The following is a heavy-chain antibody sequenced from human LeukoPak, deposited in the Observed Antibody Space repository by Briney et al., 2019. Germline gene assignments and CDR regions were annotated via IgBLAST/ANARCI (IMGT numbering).Heavy chain of an antibody. CDR1: GFTFSSYG. D-gene: IGHD3-16*01. J-gene: IGHJ4*02. CDR3: ARDPYDYVWGGYFDY. Sequence: GGSLRLSCAASGFTFSSYGMHWVRQAPGKGLEWVAVIWYDGRNKHYADSVKGRFTISRDNARNTLFLQMNSLRAEDTAVYYCARDPYDYVWGGYFDYWGQGTLVTVSS. V-gene: IGHV3-33*01. CDR2: IWYDGRNK.